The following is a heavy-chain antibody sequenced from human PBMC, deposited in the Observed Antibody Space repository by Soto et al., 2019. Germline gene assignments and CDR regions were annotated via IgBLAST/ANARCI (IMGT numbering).Heavy chain of an antibody. Sequence: QVQLQESGPGLVKPSGTLSLTCAVSGGSISSSNWWSWVRQPPGKGLEWIGEIYHSGSTNYNPSLKSRVTISVDKSKNQFSLKLSSVTAADTAVYYCARQVTMIVVEPYRGKSYYYYGMDVWGQGTTVTVSS. J-gene: IGHJ6*02. CDR3: ARQVTMIVVEPYRGKSYYYYGMDV. CDR2: IYHSGST. CDR1: GGSISSSNW. V-gene: IGHV4-4*02. D-gene: IGHD3-22*01.